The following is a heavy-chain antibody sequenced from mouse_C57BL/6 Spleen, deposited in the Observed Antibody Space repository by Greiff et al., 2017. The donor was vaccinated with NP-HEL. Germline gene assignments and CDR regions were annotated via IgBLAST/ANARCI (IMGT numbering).Heavy chain of an antibody. J-gene: IGHJ2*01. Sequence: QVQLQQPGAELVKPGASVKMSCKASGYTFTSYWITWVKQRPGQGLEWIGEIYPRSGNTYYNEKFKGKATQTADKSSSTAYMELRSLTSEDSAVYYCARRNWDVDPDYWGQGTTLTVSS. CDR1: GYTFTSYW. D-gene: IGHD4-1*01. CDR3: ARRNWDVDPDY. V-gene: IGHV1-55*01. CDR2: IYPRSGNT.